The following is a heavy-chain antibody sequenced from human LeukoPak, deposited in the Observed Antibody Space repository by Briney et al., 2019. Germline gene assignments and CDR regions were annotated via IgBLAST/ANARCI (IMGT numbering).Heavy chain of an antibody. CDR3: ARDWGMYSSSSRENYFDY. CDR2: ISSSSSTI. V-gene: IGHV3-48*01. Sequence: PGGSLRLSCAASGFTFSSYSMNWVRQAPGKGLEWVSYISSSSSTIYYADSVKGRFTISRDNAKNSLYLQMNSLRAEDTAVYYCARDWGMYSSSSRENYFDYWGQGTLVTVYS. J-gene: IGHJ4*02. D-gene: IGHD6-6*01. CDR1: GFTFSSYS.